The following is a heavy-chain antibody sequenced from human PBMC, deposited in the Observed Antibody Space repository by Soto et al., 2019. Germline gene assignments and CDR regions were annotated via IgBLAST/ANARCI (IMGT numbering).Heavy chain of an antibody. CDR2: ISYSGNT. D-gene: IGHD3-22*01. Sequence: SETLSLTCTVSGGSISSYYWSWIRQPPGKGLEWIGYISYSGNTNYNPSLKSRVTKSVDTSKNQFSLKMSSVTAADTAVFYCARRRHYYDSSGSSRYFDSWGQGTLVTVSS. V-gene: IGHV4-59*08. CDR1: GGSISSYY. J-gene: IGHJ4*02. CDR3: ARRRHYYDSSGSSRYFDS.